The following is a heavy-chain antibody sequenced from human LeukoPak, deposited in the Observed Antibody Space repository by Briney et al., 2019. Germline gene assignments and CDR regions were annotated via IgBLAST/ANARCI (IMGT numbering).Heavy chain of an antibody. CDR3: ARKGLPNWNDPVSDWFDP. Sequence: PSQTQSLTCTVSGGSISSGGYYWSWIRQHPGKGLEWIGYIYYSGSTYYNPSLKSRVTISVDTSKNQFSLKLSSVTAADTAVYYCARKGLPNWNDPVSDWFDPWGQGTLVTVSS. J-gene: IGHJ5*02. CDR2: IYYSGST. D-gene: IGHD1-1*01. CDR1: GGSISSGGYY. V-gene: IGHV4-31*03.